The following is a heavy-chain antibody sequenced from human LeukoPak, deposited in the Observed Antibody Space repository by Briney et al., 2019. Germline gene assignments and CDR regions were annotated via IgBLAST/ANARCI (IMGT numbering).Heavy chain of an antibody. V-gene: IGHV3-15*01. CDR3: GSTRGNY. CDR2: IKTKIDGETV. Sequence: KPGGSLRLSCAASGFTFSNAWMRWVRQAPGKGLEWVGRIKTKIDGETVDYAAPVRGRFTISRDDSKNMLYLEMNSLKTKDTAVYYCGSTRGNYGGQGILVTVSS. J-gene: IGHJ4*02. CDR1: GFTFSNAW. D-gene: IGHD5/OR15-5a*01.